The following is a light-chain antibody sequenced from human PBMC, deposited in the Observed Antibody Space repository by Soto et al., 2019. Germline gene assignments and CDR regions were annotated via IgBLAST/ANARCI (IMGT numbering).Light chain of an antibody. J-gene: IGLJ1*01. CDR3: SSYTSSSTLV. CDR2: DVS. CDR1: SSDVGGYDY. Sequence: QSVLTQPVSVSGSPGQSITISCTGTSSDVGGYDYVSWYQQHPGKAPKLMIYDVSNRPSGVSDRFSGSKSGDTASLTISGPQAEDEADYYCSSYTSSSTLVFGTGTKVTVL. V-gene: IGLV2-14*01.